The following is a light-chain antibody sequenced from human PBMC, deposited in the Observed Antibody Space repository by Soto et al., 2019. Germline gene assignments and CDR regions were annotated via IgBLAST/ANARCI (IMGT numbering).Light chain of an antibody. Sequence: DIQMTQSPSSLSASVGDRVTITCRASQGISNYLAWYQQKPGKVPELLIYGASTLKSGVPSRFSGSESGTDFTLTISSLQPEDVATYYCQKYNSAPFTFGPGTKWISN. J-gene: IGKJ3*01. CDR2: GAS. CDR3: QKYNSAPFT. V-gene: IGKV1-27*01. CDR1: QGISNY.